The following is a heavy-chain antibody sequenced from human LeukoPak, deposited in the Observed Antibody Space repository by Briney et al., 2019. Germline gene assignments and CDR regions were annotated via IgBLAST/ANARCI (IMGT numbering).Heavy chain of an antibody. J-gene: IGHJ3*02. Sequence: SVKVSCKASGGTFSSYAISWVRQAPGQGLEWMGGIIPIFGTANYAQKFQGRVTITADESTSTAHMELSSLRSEDTAVYYCARDKSEGDILTGGAYAFDIWGQGTMVTVSS. CDR2: IIPIFGTA. D-gene: IGHD3-9*01. CDR3: ARDKSEGDILTGGAYAFDI. CDR1: GGTFSSYA. V-gene: IGHV1-69*01.